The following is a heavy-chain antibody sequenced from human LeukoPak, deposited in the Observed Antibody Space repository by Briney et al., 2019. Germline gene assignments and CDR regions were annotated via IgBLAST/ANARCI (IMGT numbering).Heavy chain of an antibody. V-gene: IGHV3-30-3*01. CDR3: ARTYYYDSSGSGNAFDI. D-gene: IGHD3-22*01. CDR2: ISYDGSNK. CDR1: GFTFSSYA. J-gene: IGHJ3*02. Sequence: PGRSLRLSCAASGFTFSSYAMHWVRQAPGKGLEWVAVISYDGSNKYYADSVKGRFTISRDNSKNTLYLQMNSLRAEDTAVYYCARTYYYDSSGSGNAFDIWGQGTMVTVSS.